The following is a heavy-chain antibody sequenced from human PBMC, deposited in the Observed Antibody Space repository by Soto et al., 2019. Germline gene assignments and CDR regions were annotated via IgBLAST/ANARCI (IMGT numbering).Heavy chain of an antibody. D-gene: IGHD5-12*01. Sequence: SGPTLVNPTPTLTLTCSVSGFSLNSPGMRVSWIRQSPGKALEWLARIEWRDGKYYTKPLKTRLTISKDTSRNQVVLTMTNMDPVDSGTCYCARHGGDNYILDYWGQGILVTVSS. CDR2: IEWRDGK. CDR3: ARHGGDNYILDY. J-gene: IGHJ4*01. V-gene: IGHV2-70*04. CDR1: GFSLNSPGMR.